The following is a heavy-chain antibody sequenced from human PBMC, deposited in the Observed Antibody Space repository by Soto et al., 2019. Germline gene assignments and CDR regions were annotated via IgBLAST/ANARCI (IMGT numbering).Heavy chain of an antibody. V-gene: IGHV4-59*01. CDR2: IYYSGST. CDR1: GGSISSYY. D-gene: IGHD3-3*01. J-gene: IGHJ4*02. Sequence: PSETLSLTCTVSGGSISSYYWSWIRQPPGKGLEWIGYIYYSGSTNYNPSLKSRVTISVDTSKNQFSLKLSSVTAADTAAYYCARSGGYDFWSGYYELYFDYWGQGTLVTVSS. CDR3: ARSGGYDFWSGYYELYFDY.